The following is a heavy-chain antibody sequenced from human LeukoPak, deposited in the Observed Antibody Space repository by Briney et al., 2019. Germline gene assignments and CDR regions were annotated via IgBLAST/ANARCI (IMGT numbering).Heavy chain of an antibody. D-gene: IGHD6-13*01. J-gene: IGHJ4*02. CDR2: IYPGDSDT. CDR3: ATSLRIAAVGDFDY. CDR1: GYSFSNYW. V-gene: IGHV5-51*01. Sequence: GESLKISCKGSGYSFSNYWIGWVRQMPGKGLEWMGIIYPGDSDTRYSPSFQGQVTISADKSISTAYLQWSSLKASDTAMYYCATSLRIAAVGDFDYWGQGTLVTVSS.